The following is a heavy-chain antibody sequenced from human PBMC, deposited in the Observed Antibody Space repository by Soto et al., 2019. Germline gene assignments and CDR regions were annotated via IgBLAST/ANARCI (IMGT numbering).Heavy chain of an antibody. Sequence: ASVKVSCKASGYTFTSYAMHWARQAPGQRLEWMAKINPTGGVTTYAQKFQGRVTTTRETSTSTVYMELSSLTSDDTAVYYCAGPYGSGSHIFDHWGQETLVTVPS. CDR3: AGPYGSGSHIFDH. D-gene: IGHD3-10*01. J-gene: IGHJ4*02. CDR2: INPTGGVT. V-gene: IGHV1-46*01. CDR1: GYTFTSYA.